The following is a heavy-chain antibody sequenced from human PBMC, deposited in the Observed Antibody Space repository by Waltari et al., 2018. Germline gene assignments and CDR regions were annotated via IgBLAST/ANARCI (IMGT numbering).Heavy chain of an antibody. CDR2: INPSGGST. D-gene: IGHD1-1*01. V-gene: IGHV1-46*01. Sequence: QVQLVQSGAEVRKPGASVKVSCKASGYTFTSFYMHWGRQAPGQGLEWMGIINPSGGSTSYAQKFQGRVTMTRDTSTSTVYMELSSLRSEDTAVYYCARGLKGMMEDYWGQGTLVTVSS. J-gene: IGHJ4*02. CDR1: GYTFTSFY. CDR3: ARGLKGMMEDY.